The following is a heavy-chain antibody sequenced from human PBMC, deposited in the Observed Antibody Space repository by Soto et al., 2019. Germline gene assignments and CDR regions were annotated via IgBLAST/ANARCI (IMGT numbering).Heavy chain of an antibody. CDR3: AKNQGVELVPLATVDWFDP. CDR1: GFIFENFG. J-gene: IGHJ5*02. Sequence: GGSLRLSCAASGFIFENFGMSWVRQAPGKGLEWISSISGSGFKKYYADSVKGRFTISRDNSKSTVYLELNNLSAEDTAVYHCAKNQGVELVPLATVDWFDPWGQGSVVTVS. V-gene: IGHV3-23*01. CDR2: ISGSGFKK. D-gene: IGHD1-26*01.